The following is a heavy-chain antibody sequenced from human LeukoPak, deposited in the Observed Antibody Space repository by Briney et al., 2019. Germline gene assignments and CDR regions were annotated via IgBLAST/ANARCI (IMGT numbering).Heavy chain of an antibody. CDR3: ARSQYYYDSSGPFPMDV. V-gene: IGHV1-18*01. CDR1: GYTFTSYG. J-gene: IGHJ6*04. CDR2: IRAYNGNT. Sequence: WASVKVSCKASGYTFTSYGISWVRQAPGQGLEWMAWIRAYNGNTNYAQKLQGRVTMTTDTSTNTAYMELRRLRSDDTAVYYCARSQYYYDSSGPFPMDVWGKGTTVTVSS. D-gene: IGHD3-22*01.